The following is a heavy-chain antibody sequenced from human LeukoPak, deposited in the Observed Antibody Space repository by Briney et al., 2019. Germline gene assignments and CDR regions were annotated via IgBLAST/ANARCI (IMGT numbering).Heavy chain of an antibody. J-gene: IGHJ4*02. CDR1: GYTFTSYG. V-gene: IGHV1-18*01. D-gene: IGHD2-21*02. CDR3: ARDDIVVVTGHNDY. Sequence: ASVKVSCKASGYTFTSYGISWVRQAPGQGLEWMGWISAYNGNTNYAQKLQGRVTMTTDTSTSTAYMELRSLRSDDTAVYYRARDDIVVVTGHNDYWGQGTLVTVSS. CDR2: ISAYNGNT.